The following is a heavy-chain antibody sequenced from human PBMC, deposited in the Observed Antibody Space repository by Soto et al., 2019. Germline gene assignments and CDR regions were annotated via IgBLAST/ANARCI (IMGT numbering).Heavy chain of an antibody. Sequence: QVQLVQSGAEVRKPGSSVKVSCKASGGSFSSYPFTWVRQAPGQGLEWMGGIIPIFGTANYTQRFQGRVTFTADASTSTAYMDLSSLRSEDTAVYYCARVLRPGRSFDNWGQGTLVTVSS. CDR3: ARVLRPGRSFDN. V-gene: IGHV1-69*01. CDR2: IIPIFGTA. J-gene: IGHJ4*02. CDR1: GGSFSSYP. D-gene: IGHD3-10*01.